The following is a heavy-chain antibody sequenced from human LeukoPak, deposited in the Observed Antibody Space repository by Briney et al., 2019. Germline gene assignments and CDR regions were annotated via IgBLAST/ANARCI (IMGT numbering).Heavy chain of an antibody. CDR2: IYPGDSDT. V-gene: IGHV5-51*01. D-gene: IGHD2-2*02. J-gene: IGHJ4*02. CDR3: ARRSSIPSRLFDY. CDR1: GYSLTSYW. Sequence: GESLKISCKGSGYSLTSYWIGWVRQMPGKGLEWMGIIYPGDSDTTYSPSFQGQVTISDDKSISTAYLQWSSLKASDTAMYYCARRSSIPSRLFDYWGQGTLVTVSS.